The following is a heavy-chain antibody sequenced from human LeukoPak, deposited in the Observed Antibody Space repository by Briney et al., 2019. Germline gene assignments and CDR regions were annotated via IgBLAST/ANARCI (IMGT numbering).Heavy chain of an antibody. CDR2: ISAYNGNT. D-gene: IGHD4-17*01. J-gene: IGHJ4*02. CDR3: ARDRFDYDDYVDY. CDR1: GYTFTSYG. V-gene: IGHV1-18*01. Sequence: ASVKVSSKASGYTFTSYGISWGRQAPGQVLEWMWWISAYNGNTNYAQKHQGRVTMTTDTSTSTAYMELRSLRSDDTAVYYCARDRFDYDDYVDYRGQGTLVTVSS.